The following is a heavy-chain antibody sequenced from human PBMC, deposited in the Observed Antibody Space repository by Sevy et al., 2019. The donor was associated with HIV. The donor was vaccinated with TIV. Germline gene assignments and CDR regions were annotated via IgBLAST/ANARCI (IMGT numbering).Heavy chain of an antibody. CDR2: ITPNNGNT. CDR1: GYTFTNYH. J-gene: IGHJ1*01. CDR3: ARATSGSQGPGQYFHH. V-gene: IGHV1-18*01. D-gene: IGHD1-26*01. Sequence: ASVKVSCKASGYTFTNYHITWVRQAPGQGLEWMGWITPNNGNTNYARRLQGRVTMTTDTSTATAYMELRNLRSDDTAVYFCARATSGSQGPGQYFHHWGQGTLVTVSS.